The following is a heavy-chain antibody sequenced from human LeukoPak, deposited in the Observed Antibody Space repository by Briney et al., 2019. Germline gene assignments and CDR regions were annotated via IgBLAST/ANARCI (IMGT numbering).Heavy chain of an antibody. CDR1: GGSISSGSYY. V-gene: IGHV4-61*01. D-gene: IGHD1-26*01. J-gene: IGHJ5*02. CDR3: ARQSRSGSYLEWFDP. CDR2: IYYSGST. Sequence: PSETLSLTCTVSGGSISSGSYYWSWIRQPPGKGLEWIGYIYYSGSTNYNPSLKSRVTISVDTSKNQFSLKLSSVTAADTAVYYCARQSRSGSYLEWFDPWGQGTLVTVSS.